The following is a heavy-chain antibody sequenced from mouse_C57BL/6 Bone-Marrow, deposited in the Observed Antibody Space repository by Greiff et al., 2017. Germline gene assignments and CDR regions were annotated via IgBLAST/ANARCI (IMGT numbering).Heavy chain of an antibody. D-gene: IGHD1-1*02. CDR3: ARGLRWGYFDV. CDR1: GFTFSSYA. Sequence: EVQLVESGGGLVKPGGSLKLSCAASGFTFSSYAMSWVRQTPEKRLEWVATISDGGSYTYYPDNVKGRFTISRDNAKNNQYLQMSHLKSEDTAMYYCARGLRWGYFDVWGTGTTVTVSS. J-gene: IGHJ1*03. V-gene: IGHV5-4*01. CDR2: ISDGGSYT.